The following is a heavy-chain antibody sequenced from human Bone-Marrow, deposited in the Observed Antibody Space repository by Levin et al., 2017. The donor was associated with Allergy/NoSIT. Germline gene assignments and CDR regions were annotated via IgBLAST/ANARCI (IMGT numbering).Heavy chain of an antibody. V-gene: IGHV3-30*04. CDR2: ISYDGSHM. Sequence: PGGSLRLSCAASGFAFSGYAMYWVRQAPGKGLEWVTHISYDGSHMFYADSVRGRFTISRDNSKSTLYLQMNSLRSEDTALYYCARSVAGWLRIDDWGQGTLVTVSS. CDR1: GFAFSGYA. CDR3: ARSVAGWLRIDD. J-gene: IGHJ4*02. D-gene: IGHD6-19*01.